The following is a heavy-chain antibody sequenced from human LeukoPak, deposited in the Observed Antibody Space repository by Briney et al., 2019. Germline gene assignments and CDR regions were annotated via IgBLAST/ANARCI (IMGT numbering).Heavy chain of an antibody. CDR3: ARGYCSSTSCPTDY. CDR2: ISYDGSNE. CDR1: GFTFSSYA. Sequence: GRSLRLSCAASGFTFSSYAMHWVRQAPVKGLEWVAVISYDGSNEYYADSVKGRFTISRDNSKNTLYLQMNSLRAEDTAVYYCARGYCSSTSCPTDYWGQGALVTVSS. V-gene: IGHV3-30-3*01. J-gene: IGHJ4*02. D-gene: IGHD2-2*01.